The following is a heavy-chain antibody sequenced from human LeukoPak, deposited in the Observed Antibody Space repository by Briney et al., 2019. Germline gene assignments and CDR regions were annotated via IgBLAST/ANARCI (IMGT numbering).Heavy chain of an antibody. CDR1: GGSINSGGYY. J-gene: IGHJ4*02. CDR3: ARVPTTVTTTAFDY. Sequence: SETLSLTCTVSGGSINSGGYYWAWIRQHPGKGLEWIGYIYSSGNTHYNPSLKSRLTMSVDTSKNQFSLKVTSVTAADTAVYYCARVPTTVTTTAFDYWGQGTLVTVSS. D-gene: IGHD4-17*01. V-gene: IGHV4-31*03. CDR2: IYSSGNT.